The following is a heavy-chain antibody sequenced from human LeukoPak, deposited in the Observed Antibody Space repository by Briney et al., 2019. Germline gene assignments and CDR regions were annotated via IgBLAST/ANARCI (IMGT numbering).Heavy chain of an antibody. Sequence: GASVKVSCKASGYTFTDYYMHRVRQAPGQGLEWMGWINPNSGGTNFAQKFQGRVAMTRDTSISTAYLELGSLRSDDAAVYFCARARWQLVPYFDSCGQGTLVTVSS. CDR1: GYTFTDYY. CDR3: ARARWQLVPYFDS. CDR2: INPNSGGT. J-gene: IGHJ4*02. D-gene: IGHD6-6*01. V-gene: IGHV1-2*02.